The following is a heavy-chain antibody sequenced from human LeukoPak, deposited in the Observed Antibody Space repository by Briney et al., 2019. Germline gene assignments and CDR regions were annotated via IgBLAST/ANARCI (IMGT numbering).Heavy chain of an antibody. D-gene: IGHD3-10*01. V-gene: IGHV1-18*04. CDR1: GYTFTSYG. J-gene: IGHJ6*04. CDR2: ISAYNGNT. Sequence: ASVKVSCKASGYTFTSYGISWVRQAPGQGLEWMGWISAYNGNTNYAQKLQGRVTMTTDTSTSTAYMELRSLRSDDTAVYYCARDSGSGSYFDYYYYYGMDVWGKGTTVTVSS. CDR3: ARDSGSGSYFDYYYYYGMDV.